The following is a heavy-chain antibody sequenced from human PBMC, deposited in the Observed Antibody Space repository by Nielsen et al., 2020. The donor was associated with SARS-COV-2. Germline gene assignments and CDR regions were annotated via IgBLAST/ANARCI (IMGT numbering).Heavy chain of an antibody. Sequence: SCAASGFTFSDYYMSWVRQSPGRGLEWVSYINTPATIYYADSLKGRFTISRDNPKNSLYLQMNSLRAEDTAVYYCARNGHGGYDWSPRYFDLGGRGTLVTVAS. V-gene: IGHV3-11*01. D-gene: IGHD5-12*01. CDR1: GFTFSDYY. CDR2: INTPATI. CDR3: ARNGHGGYDWSPRYFDL. J-gene: IGHJ2*01.